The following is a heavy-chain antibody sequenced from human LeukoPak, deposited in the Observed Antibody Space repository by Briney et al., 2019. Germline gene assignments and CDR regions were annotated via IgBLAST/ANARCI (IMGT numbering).Heavy chain of an antibody. CDR2: IKEDASEK. J-gene: IGHJ4*02. V-gene: IGHV3-7*01. CDR1: GFTFSSYW. Sequence: GGSLRLSCAASGFTFSSYWMSWVRQTPGKGLEWVANIKEDASEKYYVGSVKARFTISRDNAKSSLFLQMNSLRAEDTAVYYCARGPTPSYYYGSGSYYSFDFWGQGTLVTVSS. CDR3: ARGPTPSYYYGSGSYYSFDF. D-gene: IGHD3-10*01.